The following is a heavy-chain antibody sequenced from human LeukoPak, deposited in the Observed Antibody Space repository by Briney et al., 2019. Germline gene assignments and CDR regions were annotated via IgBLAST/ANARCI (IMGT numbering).Heavy chain of an antibody. J-gene: IGHJ4*02. V-gene: IGHV3-23*01. D-gene: IGHD3-22*01. CDR2: ISGSGGST. CDR1: GFTFSSYA. Sequence: GGSLRLSCAASGFTFSSYAMSWVRQAPGKGLELVSAISGSGGSTYYADSVKGRFTISRDNSKNTLYLQMNTLKTEDTAVYYCTTYLFDSSGYVLSDYWGQGTLVTVSS. CDR3: TTYLFDSSGYVLSDY.